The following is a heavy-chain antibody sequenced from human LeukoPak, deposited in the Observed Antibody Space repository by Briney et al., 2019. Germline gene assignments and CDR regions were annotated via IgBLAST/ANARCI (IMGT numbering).Heavy chain of an antibody. CDR1: GSTFSGSA. J-gene: IGHJ4*02. Sequence: GGSLRLXCAASGSTFSGSAMHWVRQASGKGLEWVGRIRSKANSYATAYAASVKGRFTISRDDSKNTAYLQMNSLKTVDTAVYYFTRIPYTAVAGVDYWGQGTLVTVSS. V-gene: IGHV3-73*01. CDR2: IRSKANSYAT. CDR3: TRIPYTAVAGVDY. D-gene: IGHD6-19*01.